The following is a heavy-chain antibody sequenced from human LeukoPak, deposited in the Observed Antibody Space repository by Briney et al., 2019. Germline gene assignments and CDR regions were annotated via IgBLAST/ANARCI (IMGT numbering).Heavy chain of an antibody. J-gene: IGHJ5*01. Sequence: GGSLRLSCAASGFTFSSYGMHWVREAPGKGLEWVAVIWYDGSNKYYADSVKGRFTISRDNSKHTLYLQMNSLRPEDPPVHYCARDGARALNGDPQWFDSWGQGTLVTVST. CDR3: ARDGARALNGDPQWFDS. D-gene: IGHD3-9*01. CDR2: IWYDGSNK. V-gene: IGHV3-33*01. CDR1: GFTFSSYG.